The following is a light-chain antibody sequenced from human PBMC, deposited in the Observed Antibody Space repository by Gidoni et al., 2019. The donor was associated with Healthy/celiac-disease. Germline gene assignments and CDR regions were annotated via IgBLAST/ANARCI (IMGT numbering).Light chain of an antibody. CDR2: EVS. CDR3: SSYTSSSTLGV. CDR1: SSDVGGYNY. V-gene: IGLV2-14*01. J-gene: IGLJ2*01. Sequence: QSALTQPASVSGSTVQAITISCTGTSSDVGGYNYVSWYQQHPGKAPKLMIYEVSNRPSGVSNRFSGSKSGNTASLTISGLQAEDEADYYCSSYTSSSTLGVFGGGTKLTVL.